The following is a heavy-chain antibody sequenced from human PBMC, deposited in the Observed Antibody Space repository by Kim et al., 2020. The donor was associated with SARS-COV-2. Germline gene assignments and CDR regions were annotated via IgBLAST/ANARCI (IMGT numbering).Heavy chain of an antibody. Sequence: SETLSLTCTVSGGSISSGGYYLSCIRQHPGKGLEWIGYIDYSGITYYNPSLKSRVTISVDTSKNQFSLKLSSVTAADTAVYYCARVEGYCSGGSCSLFDYWGQGTLVTVSS. CDR3: ARVEGYCSGGSCSLFDY. J-gene: IGHJ4*02. D-gene: IGHD2-15*01. CDR2: IDYSGIT. CDR1: GGSISSGGYY. V-gene: IGHV4-31*03.